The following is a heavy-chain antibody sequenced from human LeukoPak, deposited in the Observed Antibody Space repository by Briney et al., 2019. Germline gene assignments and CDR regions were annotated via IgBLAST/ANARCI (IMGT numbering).Heavy chain of an antibody. Sequence: GASVKVSCKASGYTFTSYGISWVRQAPGQGLEWMGWISAYNGNTNYAQKLQGRVTMTTDTSTSTAYMELRSLRSDDTAVYYCARDYSSSWYSARWFDPWGQGTLVTVSS. V-gene: IGHV1-18*01. CDR3: ARDYSSSWYSARWFDP. J-gene: IGHJ5*02. CDR1: GYTFTSYG. D-gene: IGHD6-13*01. CDR2: ISAYNGNT.